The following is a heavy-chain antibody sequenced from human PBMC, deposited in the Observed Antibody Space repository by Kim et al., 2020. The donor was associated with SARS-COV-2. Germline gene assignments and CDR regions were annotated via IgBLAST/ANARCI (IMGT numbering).Heavy chain of an antibody. CDR3: ARDSAIRIHEYYYYYGMDV. D-gene: IGHD3-9*01. J-gene: IGHJ6*02. Sequence: GGSLRLSCAASGFTFSSYSMNWVRQAPGKGLEWVSYISSSSSTIYYADSVKGRFTISRDNAKNSLYLQMNSLRDEDTAVYYCARDSAIRIHEYYYYYGMDVWGQGTTVTVSS. CDR1: GFTFSSYS. CDR2: ISSSSSTI. V-gene: IGHV3-48*02.